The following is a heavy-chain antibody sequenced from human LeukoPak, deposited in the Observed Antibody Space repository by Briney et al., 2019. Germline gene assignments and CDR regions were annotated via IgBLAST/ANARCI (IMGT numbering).Heavy chain of an antibody. CDR1: GGSISSYYW. CDR3: ARDPGYSSGY. J-gene: IGHJ4*02. V-gene: IGHV2-5*08. D-gene: IGHD6-19*01. CDR2: IYWDDDK. Sequence: TLSLTCTVSGGSISSYYWSWIRQPPGKALEWLALIYWDDDKRYSPSLKSRLTITKDTSKNQVVLTMTNMDPVDTATYYCARDPGYSSGYWGQGTLVTVSS.